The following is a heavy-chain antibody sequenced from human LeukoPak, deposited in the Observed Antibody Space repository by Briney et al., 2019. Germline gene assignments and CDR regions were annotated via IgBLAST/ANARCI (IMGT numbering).Heavy chain of an antibody. Sequence: GASVKVSCKASGYTFTSYHMHWVRQTPGQGLEWMEIINPSGGSTSYAQKFQGRVTMTRDTSTSTVYMELSSLRSEDTAVYYCARAGSNGDYVDYWGQGTLVTVSS. CDR2: INPSGGST. V-gene: IGHV1-46*01. CDR3: ARAGSNGDYVDY. D-gene: IGHD4-17*01. J-gene: IGHJ4*02. CDR1: GYTFTSYH.